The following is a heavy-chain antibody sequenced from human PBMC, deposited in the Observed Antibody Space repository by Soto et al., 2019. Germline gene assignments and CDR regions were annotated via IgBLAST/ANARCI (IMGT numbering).Heavy chain of an antibody. CDR3: ARSQPPGSINWFDP. CDR1: GYPFTSNR. Sequence: ASVKVSCKTSGYPFTSNRLRWVRRAPGQGLEWMGGISPHNGTAKYAQKFQGRVTITADESTSTAYMELSSLRSEDTAVYYCARSQPPGSINWFDPWGQGTLVTVSS. CDR2: ISPHNGTA. V-gene: IGHV1-69*13. D-gene: IGHD3-10*01. J-gene: IGHJ5*02.